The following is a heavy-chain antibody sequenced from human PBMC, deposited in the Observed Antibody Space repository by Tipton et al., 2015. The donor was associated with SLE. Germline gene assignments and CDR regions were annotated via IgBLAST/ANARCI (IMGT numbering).Heavy chain of an antibody. CDR2: VYYSGST. J-gene: IGHJ4*02. CDR1: GGSFSGYY. CDR3: ARMGYCSGSSFDD. D-gene: IGHD2-15*01. V-gene: IGHV4-59*01. Sequence: TLSLTCAVYGGSFSGYYWSYIRQPPGKGLEWIGYVYYSGSTNYNPSLKSRVTMSVDTSKNQFSLRLTSVTAADTAIYYCARMGYCSGSSFDDWGQGTLVTVSS.